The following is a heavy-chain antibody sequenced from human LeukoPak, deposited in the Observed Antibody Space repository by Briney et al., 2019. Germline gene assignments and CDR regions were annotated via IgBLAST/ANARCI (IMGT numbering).Heavy chain of an antibody. J-gene: IGHJ3*02. CDR1: GGSISSSSYY. D-gene: IGHD6-13*01. V-gene: IGHV4-61*05. CDR3: ARGSSWLDI. Sequence: SETLSLTCTVSGGSISSSSYYWGWVRQPPGKGLEWIGYIYYSGSTNYNPSLKSRVTISVDTSKNQFSLKLSSVTAADTAVYYCARGSSWLDIWGQGTMVTVSS. CDR2: IYYSGST.